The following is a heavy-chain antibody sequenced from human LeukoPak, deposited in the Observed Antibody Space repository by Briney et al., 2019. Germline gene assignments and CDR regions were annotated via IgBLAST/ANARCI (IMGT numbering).Heavy chain of an antibody. Sequence: GGSLRLSCAASGFTVSSNYMSWVRQAPGKGLEWVSVIYSGGSTYYADSVKGRFTISRDNSKNTLYLQMNSLRAEDTAVYYCAKDLGEDAYDFWSGYYFYWGQGTLVTVSS. V-gene: IGHV3-53*01. J-gene: IGHJ4*02. CDR3: AKDLGEDAYDFWSGYYFY. CDR1: GFTVSSNY. CDR2: IYSGGST. D-gene: IGHD3-3*01.